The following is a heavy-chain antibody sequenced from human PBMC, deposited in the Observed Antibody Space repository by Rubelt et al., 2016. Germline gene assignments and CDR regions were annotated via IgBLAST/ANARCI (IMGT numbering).Heavy chain of an antibody. D-gene: IGHD3-10*01. Sequence: QVQLQESGPGLVKPSETLSLTCTVSGGSISGFHWNWIRQSPGRELEWIGFIHHSGRTYYNPSLNSRVTILIDTSKSPFSLTLSSVTAADTAVYYCARNIGSRLNAFDIWGQGTVVTVSS. CDR3: ARNIGSRLNAFDI. J-gene: IGHJ3*02. CDR2: IHHSGRT. V-gene: IGHV4-59*01. CDR1: GGSISGFH.